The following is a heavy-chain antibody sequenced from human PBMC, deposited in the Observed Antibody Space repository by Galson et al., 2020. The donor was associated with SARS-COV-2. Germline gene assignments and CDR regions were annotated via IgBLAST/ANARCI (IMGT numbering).Heavy chain of an antibody. J-gene: IGHJ5*02. CDR1: GFTISTYG. CDR3: AGLRGYSYGFGSNWFDP. Sequence: GGSLRLSCAASGFTISTYGMNWVRQAPGKGLEWVSYSSSSGPTIYYADSVKGRFTISRNNAKNSLYLQVNTLRAEDTAVYFCAGLRGYSYGFGSNWFDPWGQGTLVTVSS. D-gene: IGHD5-18*01. CDR2: SSSSGPTI. V-gene: IGHV3-48*04.